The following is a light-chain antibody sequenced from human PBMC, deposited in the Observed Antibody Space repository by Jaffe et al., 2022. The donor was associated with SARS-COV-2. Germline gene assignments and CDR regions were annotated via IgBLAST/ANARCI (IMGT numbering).Light chain of an antibody. J-gene: IGKJ1*01. CDR1: QSVSSSY. V-gene: IGKV3-20*01. CDR3: HHYGSSPQT. CDR2: GAS. Sequence: EIVLTQSPGTLSLSPGERATLSCRASQSVSSSYLAWYQQKPGQAPRLLIYGASRRATGFPDRFSGSGSGTDYTLTISRLEPEDFAVYYCHHYGSSPQTFGQGTKVEIK.